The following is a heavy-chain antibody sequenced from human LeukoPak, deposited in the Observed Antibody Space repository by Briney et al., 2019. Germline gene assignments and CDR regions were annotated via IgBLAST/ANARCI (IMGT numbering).Heavy chain of an antibody. CDR2: IYASGST. CDR3: ARYIVSYPHDAFDI. CDR1: GGSISSSRYY. J-gene: IGHJ3*02. D-gene: IGHD1-26*01. Sequence: SETLSLTCTVSGGSISSSRYYWSWIRQPAGKGLEWIGRIYASGSTNYNPSLKSRVTMSVDTSKNQFSLNLSSVTAADTAVYYCARYIVSYPHDAFDIWGQGTMVTVSS. V-gene: IGHV4-61*02.